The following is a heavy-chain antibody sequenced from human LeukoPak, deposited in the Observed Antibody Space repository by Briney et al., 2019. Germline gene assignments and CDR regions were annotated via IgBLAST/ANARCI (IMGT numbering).Heavy chain of an antibody. CDR3: TREPTITTLKSCYYYYMHV. Sequence: SETLSLTCAVSGGSISRYYWSWIRQPPGKGLEWIGYIYTSGSTNYNPSLKSRVTISVDTCKNQFSLKLRSVTAADPSVYYCTREPTITTLKSCYYYYMHVWGKGTMVTVSS. D-gene: IGHD4-11*01. CDR2: IYTSGST. CDR1: GGSISRYY. V-gene: IGHV4-4*08. J-gene: IGHJ6*03.